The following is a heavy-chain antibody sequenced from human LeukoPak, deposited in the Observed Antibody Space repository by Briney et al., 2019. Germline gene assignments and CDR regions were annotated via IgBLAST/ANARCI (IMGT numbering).Heavy chain of an antibody. CDR2: INHSGST. CDR3: ARGRRPCEYYFDY. Sequence: SETLSLTCAVYGGSFSGYYWSWIRQPPGKGLEWIGEINHSGSTNYNPSLKSRVTISVDTSKNQFSLKLSSVTAADTAVYYCARGRRPCEYYFDYWGQGTLVTVSS. D-gene: IGHD6-6*01. V-gene: IGHV4-34*01. CDR1: GGSFSGYY. J-gene: IGHJ4*02.